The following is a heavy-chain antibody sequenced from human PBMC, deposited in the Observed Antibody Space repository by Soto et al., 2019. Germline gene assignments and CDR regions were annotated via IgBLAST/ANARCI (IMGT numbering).Heavy chain of an antibody. CDR3: ARSGVVVNAFDV. CDR1: GGIFSNYA. CDR2: IIPISGTA. Sequence: QVQLVQSGAEVKKAGSSVKVSCKASGGIFSNYAISWVRQVPGQGHEWMGGIIPISGTANYAQKFQGRVTITADESTRTAYMELSSLRSEDTAVYYCARSGVVVNAFDVWGQGTMVTVSS. V-gene: IGHV1-69*12. D-gene: IGHD2-21*01. J-gene: IGHJ3*01.